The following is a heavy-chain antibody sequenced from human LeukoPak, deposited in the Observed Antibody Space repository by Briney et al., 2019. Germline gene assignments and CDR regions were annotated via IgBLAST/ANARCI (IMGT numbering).Heavy chain of an antibody. J-gene: IGHJ5*02. CDR3: ARQGRNWFDP. CDR1: GFTFRNYP. V-gene: IGHV3-30*04. CDR2: ISYDGTTK. Sequence: GGSLRLSCEASGFTFRNYPVHWLRQAPGKGLEWVTVISYDGTTKYYADSVKGRFTISRDNSRNTLYLQMNSLRAEDTAVYYCARQGRNWFDPWGQGTLVTVSS.